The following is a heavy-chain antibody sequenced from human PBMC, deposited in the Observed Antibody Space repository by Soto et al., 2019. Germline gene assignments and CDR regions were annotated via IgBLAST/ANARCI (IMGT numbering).Heavy chain of an antibody. Sequence: VKVSCKASGYTFTGYYMHWVRQAPGQGLEWMGWINPNSGGTNYAQKFQGWVTMTRDTSISTAYMELSRLRSDDTAVYYCARDYHLWAAAGPYYGMDVWGQGTTVNVSS. D-gene: IGHD6-13*01. J-gene: IGHJ6*02. CDR1: GYTFTGYY. V-gene: IGHV1-2*04. CDR2: INPNSGGT. CDR3: ARDYHLWAAAGPYYGMDV.